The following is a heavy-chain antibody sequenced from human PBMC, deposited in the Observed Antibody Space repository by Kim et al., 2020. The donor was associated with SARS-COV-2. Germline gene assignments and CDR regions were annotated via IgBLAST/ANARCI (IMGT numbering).Heavy chain of an antibody. Sequence: GGSLRLSCVASGFTFSSYAMSWLRQAPGKGLEWVSVIYSDGTTKFYVGSVMGRFTVSRDNSKDTLFLEMNNLRAEDTAIYFCAKDHYRRSDEFWGQGT. CDR2: IYSDGTTK. CDR3: AKDHYRRSDEF. D-gene: IGHD3-10*01. J-gene: IGHJ4*02. V-gene: IGHV3-23*03. CDR1: GFTFSSYA.